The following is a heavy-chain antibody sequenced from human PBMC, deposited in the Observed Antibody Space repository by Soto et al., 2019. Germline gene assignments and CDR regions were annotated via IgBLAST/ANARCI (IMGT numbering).Heavy chain of an antibody. CDR2: ISYDGRRK. CDR1: GFTFNHFA. J-gene: IGHJ4*02. V-gene: IGHV3-30*04. CDR3: AREDSGDYFAYFDY. D-gene: IGHD1-26*01. Sequence: QVQLVESGGGAVQPGRSLRLSCAASGFTFNHFAMHWVRQAPGKGLDWVAVISYDGRRKSYADSVKGRLTISRDNSERTLDLQMNNLTSQDTGIYYCAREDSGDYFAYFDYWGQGSLVAVSS.